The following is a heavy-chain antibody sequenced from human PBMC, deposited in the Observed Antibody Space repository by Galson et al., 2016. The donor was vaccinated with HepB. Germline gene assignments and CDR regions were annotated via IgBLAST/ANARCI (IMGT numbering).Heavy chain of an antibody. D-gene: IGHD6-19*01. J-gene: IGHJ4*02. Sequence: SLRLSCAASGFSFSSYVMFWVRQAPGKGLEFVSAIGSDGRSTHYADSLRGRFTVSRDNSKSTVYLQMNSLRAEDTALYYCAKDSPYSSGWSTYWGQGTLVTVSS. CDR2: IGSDGRST. V-gene: IGHV3-64*04. CDR3: AKDSPYSSGWSTY. CDR1: GFSFSSYV.